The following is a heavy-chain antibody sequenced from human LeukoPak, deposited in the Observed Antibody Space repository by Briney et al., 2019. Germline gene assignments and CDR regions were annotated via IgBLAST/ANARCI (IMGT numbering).Heavy chain of an antibody. CDR1: GYTFTSYD. D-gene: IGHD6-19*01. Sequence: GASVKVSCKASGYTFTSYDINWVRQATGQGLEWMGWMNPNSGNTGYAQKFQGRVTMTRNTSISTAYMELSSLRSEDTAVYYCARGLSSGWFAGSYFDYWGQGTLATVSS. CDR2: MNPNSGNT. V-gene: IGHV1-8*01. CDR3: ARGLSSGWFAGSYFDY. J-gene: IGHJ4*02.